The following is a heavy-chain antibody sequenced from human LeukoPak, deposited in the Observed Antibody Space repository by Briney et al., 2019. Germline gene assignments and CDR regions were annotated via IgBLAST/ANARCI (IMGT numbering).Heavy chain of an antibody. V-gene: IGHV1-18*01. Sequence: ASAKVSCKASGYTFTSYGFSWVRQAPGQGLEWMAWISADKFNTNYAQKLQGRVTMSADTSTSTAYMELRSLTSDDTAVYYCARGTRGRGDWYFDLWGRGTLVTVSS. CDR1: GYTFTSYG. CDR2: ISADKFNT. D-gene: IGHD1-26*01. CDR3: ARGTRGRGDWYFDL. J-gene: IGHJ2*01.